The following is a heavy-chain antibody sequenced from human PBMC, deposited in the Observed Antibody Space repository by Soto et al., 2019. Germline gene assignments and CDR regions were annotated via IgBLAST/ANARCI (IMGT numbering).Heavy chain of an antibody. J-gene: IGHJ6*03. CDR2: IYYSGST. CDR1: GGSISSSSYY. Sequence: PSETLSLTCTVSGGSISSSSYYWGWIRQPPGKGLEWIGGIYYSGSTYYNPSLKSRVTISVDTSKNQFSLKLSSVTAADTAVYYCARRVLGYCSSTSCPLDYYYYMDVWGKGTTVTVSS. CDR3: ARRVLGYCSSTSCPLDYYYYMDV. D-gene: IGHD2-2*01. V-gene: IGHV4-39*01.